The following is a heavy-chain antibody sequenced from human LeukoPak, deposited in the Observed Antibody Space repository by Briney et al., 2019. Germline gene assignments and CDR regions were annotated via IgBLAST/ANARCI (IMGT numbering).Heavy chain of an antibody. D-gene: IGHD2-15*01. Sequence: GGSLRLSCAASGFTFSSYWMSWVRQAPGKGLEWVANIKQDGSEKYYVDSVKGRFTISRDSAKNSLYLQMNSLRAEDTAVYYCARDTLPNRYCSGGSCYSDYWGQGTLVTVSS. V-gene: IGHV3-7*01. CDR3: ARDTLPNRYCSGGSCYSDY. CDR1: GFTFSSYW. J-gene: IGHJ4*02. CDR2: IKQDGSEK.